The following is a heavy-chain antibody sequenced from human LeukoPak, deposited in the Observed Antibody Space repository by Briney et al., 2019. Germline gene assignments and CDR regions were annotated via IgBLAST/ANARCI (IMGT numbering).Heavy chain of an antibody. V-gene: IGHV3-21*01. CDR2: ISSSSSYI. CDR1: GFTFSSYS. J-gene: IGHJ6*02. Sequence: GGSLRLSCATSGFTFSSYSMNWVRQAPGKGLEWVSSISSSSSYIYYADSVKGRFTISRDNSKNTLYLQMNSLRAEDTAVYYCARDIAAAGGGVDVWGQGTTVTVSS. CDR3: ARDIAAAGGGVDV. D-gene: IGHD6-13*01.